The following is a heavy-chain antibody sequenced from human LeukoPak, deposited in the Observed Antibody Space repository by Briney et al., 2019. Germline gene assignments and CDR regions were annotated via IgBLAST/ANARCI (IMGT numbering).Heavy chain of an antibody. J-gene: IGHJ5*02. CDR1: GGSISSYY. D-gene: IGHD1-26*01. Sequence: SETLSLACTVSGGSISSYYWSWIRQPAGKGLEWIGRIYTSGSTNYNPSLKSRVTMSLDASKNQFSLELNSVTPADTAVYYCARGGNYWPQWWFDPWGRGTLVSVSS. CDR3: ARGGNYWPQWWFDP. CDR2: IYTSGST. V-gene: IGHV4-4*07.